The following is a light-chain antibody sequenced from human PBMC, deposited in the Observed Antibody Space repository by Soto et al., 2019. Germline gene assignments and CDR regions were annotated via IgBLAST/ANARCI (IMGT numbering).Light chain of an antibody. CDR1: QNVNNNF. Sequence: VLTQSPRTLSLSPGERATLSCRASQNVNNNFVAWYQQKPGQAPSLLIYGVSDRATGVPDRFSGSGSGTDFTLTISRLEPEDFAVYYCQQHGASITFGGGTKVEIK. V-gene: IGKV3-20*01. CDR3: QQHGASIT. J-gene: IGKJ4*01. CDR2: GVS.